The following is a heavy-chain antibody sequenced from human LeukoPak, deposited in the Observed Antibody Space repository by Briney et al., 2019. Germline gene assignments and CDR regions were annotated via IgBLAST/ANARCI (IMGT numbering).Heavy chain of an antibody. J-gene: IGHJ3*02. CDR2: IYYSGST. CDR1: GGSISSSSYY. Sequence: PSETLSLTCTVSGGSISSSSYYWGWIRQPPGKGLEWIGSIYYSGSTYYNPSLKSRVTISVDTSKNQFSLKLSSVTAADTAVYYCARGRGDYVWGSYRSSGAFDIWGQGTMVTVSS. V-gene: IGHV4-39*07. CDR3: ARGRGDYVWGSYRSSGAFDI. D-gene: IGHD3-16*02.